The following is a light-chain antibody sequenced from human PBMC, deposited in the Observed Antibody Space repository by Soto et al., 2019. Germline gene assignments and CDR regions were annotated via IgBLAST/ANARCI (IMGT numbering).Light chain of an antibody. CDR3: MQALQTPQVT. Sequence: DIVMTQSPLSLPVTPGEPASISCRSSQSLLHSNGYNYLDWYLQKPGQSPQLLIYLGSNRASGVPDRFSGSGSGTDFTLNIIRVQAEDVGVYYCMQALQTPQVTFGQGTRLEIK. CDR1: QSLLHSNGYNY. V-gene: IGKV2-28*01. CDR2: LGS. J-gene: IGKJ5*01.